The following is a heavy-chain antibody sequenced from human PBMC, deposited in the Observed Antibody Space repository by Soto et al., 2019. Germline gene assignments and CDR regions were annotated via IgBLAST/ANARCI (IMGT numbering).Heavy chain of an antibody. D-gene: IGHD2-15*01. Sequence: SETLSLTCTVSGGSISSSSYYWGWIRQPPGKGLEWIGSIYYSGSTYYNPSLKSRVTISVDTSKNQFSLKLSSVTAADTAVYYCAEIMVAATPDYYYYGMDVWGQGTTVTVSS. CDR2: IYYSGST. V-gene: IGHV4-39*01. J-gene: IGHJ6*02. CDR3: AEIMVAATPDYYYYGMDV. CDR1: GGSISSSSYY.